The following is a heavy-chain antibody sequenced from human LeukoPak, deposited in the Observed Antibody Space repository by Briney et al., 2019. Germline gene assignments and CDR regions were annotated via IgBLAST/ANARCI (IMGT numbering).Heavy chain of an antibody. J-gene: IGHJ4*02. CDR1: GGSISTHF. CDR3: ARAPNGYYPLDY. CDR2: IYYTGST. D-gene: IGHD3-22*01. V-gene: IGHV4-59*11. Sequence: SESLSLTCTVSGGSISTHFWTWIRQPPGMGLEWIGYIYYTGSTNYNPSLKSRVTISLDTSKNQFSLHLSFVTAADTAVYYCARAPNGYYPLDYWGQGTLVTVSS.